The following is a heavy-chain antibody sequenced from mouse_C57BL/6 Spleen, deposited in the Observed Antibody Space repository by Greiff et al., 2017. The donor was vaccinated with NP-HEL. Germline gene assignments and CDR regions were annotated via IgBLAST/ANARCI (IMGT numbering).Heavy chain of an antibody. V-gene: IGHV1-42*01. D-gene: IGHD1-3*01. CDR2: INPSTGGT. CDR3: ARSGDPVGFAY. Sequence: EVQLQQSGPELVKPGASVKISCKASGYSFTGYYMNWVKQSPEKSLEWIGEINPSTGGTTYNQKFKAKATLTVDKSSSTAYMQLKSLTSEDSAVYYCARSGDPVGFAYWGQGTLVTVSA. J-gene: IGHJ3*01. CDR1: GYSFTGYY.